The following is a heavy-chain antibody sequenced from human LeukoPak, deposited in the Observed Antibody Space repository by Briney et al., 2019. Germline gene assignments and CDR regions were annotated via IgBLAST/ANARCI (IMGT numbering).Heavy chain of an antibody. CDR3: AKDRGQDYYFDY. J-gene: IGHJ4*02. D-gene: IGHD3-10*01. V-gene: IGHV3-33*06. CDR1: GFTFSSYG. Sequence: GSLRLSCAASGFTFSSYGMHWVRQAPGKGLEWVAVIWYDGSNKYHADSVKGRFTISRDNSKNTLYLQMNSLRAEDTAVYYCAKDRGQDYYFDYWGQGTLVTVSS. CDR2: IWYDGSNK.